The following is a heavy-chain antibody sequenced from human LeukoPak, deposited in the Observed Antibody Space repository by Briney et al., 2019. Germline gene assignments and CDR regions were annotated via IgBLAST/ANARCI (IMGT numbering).Heavy chain of an antibody. J-gene: IGHJ4*02. CDR1: GFTFSSYW. V-gene: IGHV3-23*01. CDR2: ISGSGGST. CDR3: TASPFMITFGGVIVYNDY. Sequence: GGSLRLSCAASGFTFSSYWMHWVRQAPGKGLVWVSAISGSGGSTYYADSVKGRFTISRDNSKNTLYLQMNSLKTEDTAVYYCTASPFMITFGGVIVYNDYWGQGTLVTVSS. D-gene: IGHD3-16*02.